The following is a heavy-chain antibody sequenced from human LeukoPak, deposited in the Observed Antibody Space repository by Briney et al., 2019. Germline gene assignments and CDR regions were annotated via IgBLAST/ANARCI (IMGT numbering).Heavy chain of an antibody. V-gene: IGHV4-59*11. Sequence: PSETLSLTCTVGGGSLSGHYWGWIRQPPGKGLELVGHIYYTGTTFYNPSLNSRVTITLDTSRNQFSLRLTSVIAADTAVYYCARFSWGCSTASCYLTNWGQEALVTVSS. J-gene: IGHJ4*02. CDR3: ARFSWGCSTASCYLTN. CDR2: IYYTGTT. CDR1: GGSLSGHY. D-gene: IGHD2-2*01.